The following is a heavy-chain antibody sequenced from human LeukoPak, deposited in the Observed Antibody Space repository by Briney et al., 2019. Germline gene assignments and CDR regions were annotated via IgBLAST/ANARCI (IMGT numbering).Heavy chain of an antibody. D-gene: IGHD4-11*01. CDR3: AKDSYSKGDY. CDR2: IKQDGSGS. V-gene: IGHV3-7*05. Sequence: GGSLRLSCAASGFSFSSYWMSWVRQAPGKGLEWVANIKQDGSGSNYVGSVKGRFTISRGNAKNSLYLQMNSLRAEDTAVYYCAKDSYSKGDYWGQGTLVTVSS. CDR1: GFSFSSYW. J-gene: IGHJ4*02.